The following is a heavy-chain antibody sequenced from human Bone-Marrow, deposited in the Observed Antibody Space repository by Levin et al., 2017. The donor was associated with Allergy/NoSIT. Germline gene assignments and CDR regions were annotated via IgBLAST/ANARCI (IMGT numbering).Heavy chain of an antibody. CDR2: INHSGST. V-gene: IGHV4-34*01. Sequence: PSETLSLTCAVYGGSFSGYYWSWIRQPPGKGLEWIGEINHSGSTNYNPSLKSRVTISVDTSKNQFSLKLSSVTAADTAVYYCARCHVVPAAGDYYYYYGMDVWGQGTTVTVSS. D-gene: IGHD2-2*01. CDR1: GGSFSGYY. CDR3: ARCHVVPAAGDYYYYYGMDV. J-gene: IGHJ6*02.